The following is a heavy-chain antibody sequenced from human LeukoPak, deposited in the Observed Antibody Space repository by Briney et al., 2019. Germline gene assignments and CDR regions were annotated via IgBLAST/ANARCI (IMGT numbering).Heavy chain of an antibody. CDR1: GYTFTSYY. CDR2: INPNSGGT. J-gene: IGHJ5*02. Sequence: GASVKVSCKASGYTFTSYYMHWVRQAPGQGLEWMGRINPNSGGTNYAQKFQGRVTMTRDTSISTAYMELSRLRSDDTAVYYCARARHYSSGYFTHNWFDPWGQGTLVTVSS. V-gene: IGHV1-2*06. CDR3: ARARHYSSGYFTHNWFDP. D-gene: IGHD3-22*01.